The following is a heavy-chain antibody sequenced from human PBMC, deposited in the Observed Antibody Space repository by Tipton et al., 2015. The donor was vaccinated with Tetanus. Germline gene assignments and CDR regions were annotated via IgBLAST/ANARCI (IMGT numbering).Heavy chain of an antibody. CDR1: GASISNYY. CDR2: VYTSWIT. Sequence: TLSLTCAVYGASISNYYWTWIRQPAGKGLEWIGRVYTSWITKYNPSLKSRVSMSVDTSSGQFSLKLTSVTAADTAVYYCARAGGGSWGNFDYWGQGTLVTVSS. CDR3: ARAGGGSWGNFDY. J-gene: IGHJ4*02. V-gene: IGHV4-59*10. D-gene: IGHD6-13*01.